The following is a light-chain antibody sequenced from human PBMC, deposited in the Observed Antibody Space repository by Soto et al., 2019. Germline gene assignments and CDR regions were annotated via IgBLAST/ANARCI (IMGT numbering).Light chain of an antibody. CDR2: SAS. Sequence: QMTQSPAALSASVGDRVTITCRASQNIMTYLNWYQQKPGKAPNLLIHSASSLQSGVPSRFSGSGSGTDFTLTISSLHPDDIATYFCQQSYSVVYTFGQGTKREL. CDR1: QNIMTY. CDR3: QQSYSVVYT. J-gene: IGKJ2*01. V-gene: IGKV1-39*01.